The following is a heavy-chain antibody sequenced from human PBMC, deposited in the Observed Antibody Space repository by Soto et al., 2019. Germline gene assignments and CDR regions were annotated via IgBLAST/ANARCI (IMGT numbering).Heavy chain of an antibody. D-gene: IGHD4-17*01. CDR2: ISASGANT. CDR1: GLTFSSYA. J-gene: IGHJ4*02. CDR3: ARAFGDYA. V-gene: IGHV3-23*01. Sequence: EVQLLESGGGLVQPGGSLRLSCAASGLTFSSYAMTWVRQAPGKGLEWVSTISASGANTYYADSVKGRFTISRDNSKNTLYLQTNSRSAEDAALYYCARAFGDYAWGQGTLVTVSS.